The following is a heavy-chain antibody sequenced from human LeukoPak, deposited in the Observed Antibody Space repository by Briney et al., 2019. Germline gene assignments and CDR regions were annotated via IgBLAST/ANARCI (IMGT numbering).Heavy chain of an antibody. J-gene: IGHJ4*02. CDR2: IYHSGST. Sequence: WIGWVRQPPGKGLEWIGEIYHSGSTNYNPSLKSRVTISVDKSKNQFSLKLSSVTAADTAVYYCARGSQDSSGYYSNYWGQGTLVTVSS. D-gene: IGHD3-22*01. V-gene: IGHV4-4*02. CDR1: W. CDR3: ARGSQDSSGYYSNY.